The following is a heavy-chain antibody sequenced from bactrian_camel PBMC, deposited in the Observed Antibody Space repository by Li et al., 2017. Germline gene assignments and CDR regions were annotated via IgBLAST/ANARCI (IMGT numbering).Heavy chain of an antibody. CDR1: GYTYDTYC. CDR3: AADPWLAGRCTTRTRVGFRY. D-gene: IGHD5*01. J-gene: IGHJ6*01. CDR2: IDSDGDT. Sequence: HVQLVESGGGSVQAGGSLRLSCAARGYTYDTYCMGWFRRPPGKEREGIAVIDSDGDTAYAESLKDRFTISVDNAKNTVYLQMNRLEPEGTAMYYCAADPWLAGRCTTRTRVGFRYWGQGTQVTVS. V-gene: IGHV3S55*01.